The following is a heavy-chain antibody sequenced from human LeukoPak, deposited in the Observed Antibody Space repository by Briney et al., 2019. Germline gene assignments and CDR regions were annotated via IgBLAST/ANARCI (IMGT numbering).Heavy chain of an antibody. CDR3: ARDFLGATRPFDY. J-gene: IGHJ4*02. Sequence: PSETLSLTCTVSGGSISSSSYYWGWIRQPPGKGLEWIGSIYYSGSTYYNPSLKSRVTISVDTSKNQFSLKLSSVTAADTAVYYCARDFLGATRPFDYWGQGTLVTVSS. D-gene: IGHD1-26*01. V-gene: IGHV4-39*07. CDR1: GGSISSSSYY. CDR2: IYYSGST.